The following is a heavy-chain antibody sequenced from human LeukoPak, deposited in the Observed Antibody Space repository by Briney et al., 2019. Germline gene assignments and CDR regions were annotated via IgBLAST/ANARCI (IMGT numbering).Heavy chain of an antibody. D-gene: IGHD3-3*01. V-gene: IGHV3-74*01. CDR2: ISTDGSST. J-gene: IGHJ4*02. CDR1: GFTFSSYW. Sequence: GGSLRLSCAASGFTFSSYWMHWVRQAPGKGLGWVSRISTDGSSTSYADFVKGRFTISRDNAKNTLFLQMNSLRAEDTAVYYCATDGGRNNDYWGQGPLVTVSS. CDR3: ATDGGRNNDY.